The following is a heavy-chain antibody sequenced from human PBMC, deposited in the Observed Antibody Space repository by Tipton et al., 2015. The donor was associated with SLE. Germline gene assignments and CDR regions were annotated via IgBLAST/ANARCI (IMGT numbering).Heavy chain of an antibody. CDR1: GGSISSGGYY. Sequence: LRLSCTVSGGSISSGGYYWNWIRQPAGKGLEWIGRIYSNGSTNYNPSLKSRVTISVDTSKNQFSLKLSSVTAADTAVYYCAGFYDFWSGFAYYYYYYMDVWGKGTTVTVSS. CDR3: AGFYDFWSGFAYYYYYYMDV. V-gene: IGHV4-61*02. J-gene: IGHJ6*03. D-gene: IGHD3-3*01. CDR2: IYSNGST.